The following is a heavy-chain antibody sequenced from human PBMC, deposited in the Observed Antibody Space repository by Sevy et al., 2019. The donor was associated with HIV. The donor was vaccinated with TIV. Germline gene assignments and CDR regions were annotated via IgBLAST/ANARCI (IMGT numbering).Heavy chain of an antibody. CDR2: ISRYNT. Sequence: ASVKVSCKASGYTFTNYGITWVRQAPGQGLEWMGWISRYNTNYAQNLQGRVTMTTDTSTSTVYMELKGLRSDDKAVYYCARAPSGSQGPGQYFQHWGQGTLVTVSS. CDR1: GYTFTNYG. J-gene: IGHJ1*01. CDR3: ARAPSGSQGPGQYFQH. V-gene: IGHV1-18*01. D-gene: IGHD1-26*01.